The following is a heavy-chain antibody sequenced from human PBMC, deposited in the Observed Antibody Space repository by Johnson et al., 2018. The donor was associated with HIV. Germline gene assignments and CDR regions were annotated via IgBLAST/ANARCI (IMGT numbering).Heavy chain of an antibody. D-gene: IGHD2-8*02. J-gene: IGHJ3*02. Sequence: QVQLVESGGGVVQPGRSLRLSSAASAFTFSSYAMHWVRQAPGKGLEWVAVISYDGSNKYYADSVKARFTISRDNSQNTLYLQMNSLRTEDTAVYYCARARGGYWGDDFDIWGQGTMVTVSS. CDR3: ARARGGYWGDDFDI. CDR2: ISYDGSNK. V-gene: IGHV3-30*04. CDR1: AFTFSSYA.